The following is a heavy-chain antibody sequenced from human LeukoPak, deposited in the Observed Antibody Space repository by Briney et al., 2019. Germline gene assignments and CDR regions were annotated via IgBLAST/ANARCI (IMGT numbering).Heavy chain of an antibody. J-gene: IGHJ6*02. D-gene: IGHD3-3*01. CDR3: ARGPPLGFWSGYSYYGMDV. Sequence: SETLSLTCTVSGGSISSGAYYWSWIRQPPGKGLEWIGYIYYSGSTYYNPSLKSRVTISVDTSKNQFSLKLCSVTAADTAVYYCARGPPLGFWSGYSYYGMDVWGQGTTVTVSS. CDR1: GGSISSGAYY. V-gene: IGHV4-30-4*01. CDR2: IYYSGST.